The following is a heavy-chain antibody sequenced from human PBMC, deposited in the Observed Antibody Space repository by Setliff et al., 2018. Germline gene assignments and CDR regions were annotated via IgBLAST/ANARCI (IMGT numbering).Heavy chain of an antibody. Sequence: SETLSLTCAVSGYSISSGYYWGWIRQPPGKGLEWIGSIYHSGSTYYNPSLKSRVTITVDTSKNQFSLKLSSVTAADTAVYYCARLSSSGGFYDYYYGMDVWGQGTTVTVSS. D-gene: IGHD6-6*01. V-gene: IGHV4-38-2*01. CDR1: GYSISSGYY. J-gene: IGHJ6*02. CDR3: ARLSSSGGFYDYYYGMDV. CDR2: IYHSGST.